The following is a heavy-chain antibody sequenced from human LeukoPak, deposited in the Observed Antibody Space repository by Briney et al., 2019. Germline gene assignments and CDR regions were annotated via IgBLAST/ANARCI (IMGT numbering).Heavy chain of an antibody. V-gene: IGHV3-30-3*01. D-gene: IGHD5-12*01. CDR3: ARALTVATGIT. Sequence: GGSLRLSCAASGFTFSSYAMHWVRQAPGKGLEWVAVISYDGSNKYYADSVKGRFTISRDNSKNTLYLQMNSLRAEDTAAYYCARALTVATGITWGQGTLVTVSS. CDR2: ISYDGSNK. CDR1: GFTFSSYA. J-gene: IGHJ5*02.